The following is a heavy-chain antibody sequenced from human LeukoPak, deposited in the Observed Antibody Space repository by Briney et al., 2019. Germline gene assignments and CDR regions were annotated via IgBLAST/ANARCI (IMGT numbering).Heavy chain of an antibody. CDR1: GGSFSGYY. CDR3: ARGRGGSRASDY. D-gene: IGHD1-26*01. CDR2: INHSGST. J-gene: IGHJ4*02. V-gene: IGHV4-34*01. Sequence: PSETLSLTCAVYGGSFSGYYWSWIRQPPGKGLEWIGEINHSGSTDYNPSLKSRVTISVDTSKNQFSLKLSSVTAADTAVYYCARGRGGSRASDYWGQGTLVTVSS.